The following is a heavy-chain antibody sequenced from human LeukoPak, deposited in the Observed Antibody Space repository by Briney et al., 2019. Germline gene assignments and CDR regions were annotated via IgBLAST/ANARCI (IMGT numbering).Heavy chain of an antibody. J-gene: IGHJ4*02. D-gene: IGHD3-3*01. V-gene: IGHV3-74*01. Sequence: PGGSLRLSCAASGSTFSSYWMHWVRQAPGKGLVWVSRINSDGSSTSYADSVKGRFTISRDNAKNTLYLQMNSLRAEDTAVYYCAAYDFWSGYYQDWGQGTLVTVSS. CDR1: GSTFSSYW. CDR2: INSDGSST. CDR3: AAYDFWSGYYQD.